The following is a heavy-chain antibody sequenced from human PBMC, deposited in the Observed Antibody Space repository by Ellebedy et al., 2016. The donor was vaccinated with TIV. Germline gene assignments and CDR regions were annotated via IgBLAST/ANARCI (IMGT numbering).Heavy chain of an antibody. D-gene: IGHD5-12*01. Sequence: GESLKISCAASGFTFSSYAMHWVRQAPGKGLEWVAVISYDGSNKYYADSVKGRFTISRDNSKNTLYLQMNSLRAEDMAVYYCARVGGYARWYQEEPIDYWGQGTLVTVSS. CDR3: ARVGGYARWYQEEPIDY. V-gene: IGHV3-30-3*01. CDR1: GFTFSSYA. CDR2: ISYDGSNK. J-gene: IGHJ4*02.